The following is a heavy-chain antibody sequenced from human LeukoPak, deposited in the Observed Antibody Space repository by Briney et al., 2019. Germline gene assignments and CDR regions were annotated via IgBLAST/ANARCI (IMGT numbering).Heavy chain of an antibody. Sequence: ASVKVSCKASGYTVTSYGISWVRQAPGQGLEWMGWISAYNGNTNYAQKLQGRVTMTTDTSTSTAYMELRSLRSDDTAVYYCARDYYDSSGYYDYYYGMDVWGQGTTVTVSS. CDR2: ISAYNGNT. CDR3: ARDYYDSSGYYDYYYGMDV. J-gene: IGHJ6*02. V-gene: IGHV1-18*01. D-gene: IGHD3-22*01. CDR1: GYTVTSYG.